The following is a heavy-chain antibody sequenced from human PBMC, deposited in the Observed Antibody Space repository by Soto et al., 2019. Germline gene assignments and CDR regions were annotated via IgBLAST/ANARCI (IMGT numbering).Heavy chain of an antibody. CDR1: GGTFKNYG. V-gene: IGHV1-69*12. D-gene: IGHD1-26*01. Sequence: QVQLVQSGAEVKKPGSSVRVSCRTSGGTFKNYGFSWVRQAPGQGLEWMGGIIPMFGIANYGQIFQGRLTVTAAESTNTAYMELSSLKSEDTAVYYCAGEVGGTGLHLWGQGTQVTVSS. CDR3: AGEVGGTGLHL. J-gene: IGHJ5*02. CDR2: IIPMFGIA.